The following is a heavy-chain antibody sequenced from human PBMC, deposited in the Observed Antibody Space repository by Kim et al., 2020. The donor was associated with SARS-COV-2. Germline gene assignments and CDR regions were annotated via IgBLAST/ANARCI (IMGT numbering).Heavy chain of an antibody. CDR3: ARSGLYCSGGSCYYDY. D-gene: IGHD2-15*01. CDR1: GGSISSSNW. CDR2: IYHSGST. J-gene: IGHJ4*02. Sequence: SETLSLTCAVSGGSISSSNWWSWVRQPPGKGLEWIGEIYHSGSTNYNPSLKSRVTISVDKSKNQFSLKLSSVTAADTAVYYCARSGLYCSGGSCYYDYWGQGTLVTVSS. V-gene: IGHV4-4*02.